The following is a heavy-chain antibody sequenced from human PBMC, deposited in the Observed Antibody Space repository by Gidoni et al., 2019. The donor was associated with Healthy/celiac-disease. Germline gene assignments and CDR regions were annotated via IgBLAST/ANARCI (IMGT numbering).Heavy chain of an antibody. Sequence: QLQLQESGPGLVKPSETLSLTCTVSGGSISSSSYYWGWIRQPPGKGLEWIGSIYYSGSTYYNPSLKSRVTISVDTSKNQFSLKLSSVTAADTAVYYCARLRQPRYFDWSGSFGAFDIWGQGTMVTVSS. CDR2: IYYSGST. J-gene: IGHJ3*02. CDR3: ARLRQPRYFDWSGSFGAFDI. CDR1: GGSISSSSYY. V-gene: IGHV4-39*01. D-gene: IGHD3-9*01.